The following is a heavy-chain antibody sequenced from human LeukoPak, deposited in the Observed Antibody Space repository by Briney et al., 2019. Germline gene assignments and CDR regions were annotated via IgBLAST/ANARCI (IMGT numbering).Heavy chain of an antibody. CDR3: AKGDTTWELPHDY. V-gene: IGHV3-30*04. CDR2: ISYDGSIK. J-gene: IGHJ4*02. Sequence: GGPLRLSCAASGFTFSTYAMHWVRQAPGKGLQWVALISYDGSIKHYADSVKGRFTISRDNSKNTLYLQMNTLRAEDTALYYCAKGDTTWELPHDYWGQGTLVTVSS. D-gene: IGHD1-26*01. CDR1: GFTFSTYA.